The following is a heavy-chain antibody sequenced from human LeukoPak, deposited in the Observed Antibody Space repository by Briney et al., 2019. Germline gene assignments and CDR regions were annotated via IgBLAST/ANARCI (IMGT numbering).Heavy chain of an antibody. CDR1: GFTFSSYW. Sequence: PGGSLRLSCAASGFTFSSYWMSWVRQAPGKGLEWVSAISGSGGSTYYADSVKGRFTISRDNSKNTLYLQMNSLRAEDTAVYYCAKEGYCSSTSCWEYWFDPWGQGTLVTVSS. CDR2: ISGSGGST. J-gene: IGHJ5*02. D-gene: IGHD2-2*01. CDR3: AKEGYCSSTSCWEYWFDP. V-gene: IGHV3-23*01.